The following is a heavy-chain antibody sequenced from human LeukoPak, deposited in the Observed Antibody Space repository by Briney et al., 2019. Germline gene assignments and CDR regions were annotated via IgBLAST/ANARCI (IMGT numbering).Heavy chain of an antibody. CDR1: GGSFSGYY. CDR3: AREGSLAAAGTVY. J-gene: IGHJ4*02. V-gene: IGHV4-34*01. CDR2: INHSGST. Sequence: ETLSLTCAVYGGSFSGYYWSWIRQPPGKGLEWIGEINHSGSTNYNPSLKSRVTISVDTSKNQFSLELSSVTAADAAVYYCAREGSLAAAGTVYWGQGTLVTVSS. D-gene: IGHD6-13*01.